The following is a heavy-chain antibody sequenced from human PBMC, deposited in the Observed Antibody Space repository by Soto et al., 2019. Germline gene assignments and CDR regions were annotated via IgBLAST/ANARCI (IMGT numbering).Heavy chain of an antibody. J-gene: IGHJ4*02. Sequence: GGSLRLSCAASGFTFSSYSMNWVRQAPGKGLEWVSSISSSSSYIYYADSVKGRFTISRDNSKNTLYLQMNSLRAEDTAVYYCAKDPPQPHTVTTDGYFDYWGQGTLVTVSS. V-gene: IGHV3-21*04. D-gene: IGHD4-4*01. CDR2: ISSSSSYI. CDR3: AKDPPQPHTVTTDGYFDY. CDR1: GFTFSSYS.